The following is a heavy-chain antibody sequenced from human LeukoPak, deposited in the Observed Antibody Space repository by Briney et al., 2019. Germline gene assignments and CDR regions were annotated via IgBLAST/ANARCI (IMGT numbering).Heavy chain of an antibody. D-gene: IGHD4-23*01. CDR3: AKHYGSNSMADY. J-gene: IGHJ4*02. CDR2: ISDTGITT. CDR1: GFAFSTHA. Sequence: GGSLRLSCVASGFAFSTHAMTWVRQAPGKGLEWVSSISDTGITTYYADSVKGQFTISRDNSKNTLYLQMNSLRAEETAVYYCAKHYGSNSMADYWGQGTLVTVSS. V-gene: IGHV3-23*01.